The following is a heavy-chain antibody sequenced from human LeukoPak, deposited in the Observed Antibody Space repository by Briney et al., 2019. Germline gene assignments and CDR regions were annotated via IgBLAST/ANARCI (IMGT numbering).Heavy chain of an antibody. D-gene: IGHD6-19*01. V-gene: IGHV1-8*01. CDR3: ERFYSRGWFNWFDP. J-gene: IGHJ5*02. Sequence: VASVKVSCMASGYSFTSYVINCVRQATGQGLEWKGWMNPKSGNTGYAQKFQGRVTMTSYTSISTAYMGLSSVRSEDTAVYYCERFYSRGWFNWFDPWGQGTLVTVSS. CDR2: MNPKSGNT. CDR1: GYSFTSYV.